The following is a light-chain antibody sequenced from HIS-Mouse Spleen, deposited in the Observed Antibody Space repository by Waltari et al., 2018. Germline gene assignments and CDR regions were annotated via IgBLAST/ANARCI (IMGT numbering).Light chain of an antibody. CDR1: QSVSSSY. J-gene: IGKJ4*01. Sequence: EIVLTQSPGTLSLSPVERATLSCRASQSVSSSYLAWYQQKPGQAPRLLIYGASSRATGIPDRVSGSGSGTDFTLTISRLEPEDFAVYYCQQYGSSPLTFGGGTKVEIK. V-gene: IGKV3-20*01. CDR2: GAS. CDR3: QQYGSSPLT.